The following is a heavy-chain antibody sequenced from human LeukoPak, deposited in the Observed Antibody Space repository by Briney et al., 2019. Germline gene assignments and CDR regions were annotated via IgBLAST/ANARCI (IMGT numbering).Heavy chain of an antibody. CDR3: TATYGYSYGPDY. J-gene: IGHJ4*02. CDR1: GFTFSNAW. V-gene: IGHV3-15*01. D-gene: IGHD5-18*01. CDR2: IKSKTDGGTT. Sequence: GGSLRLSCAASGFTFSNAWMNWVRQAPGKGLEWVGRIKSKTDGGTTDYAAPVKGRFTISRDDSKNTLYLQMNSLKTEDTAVYYCTATYGYSYGPDYWGQGTLVTVSS.